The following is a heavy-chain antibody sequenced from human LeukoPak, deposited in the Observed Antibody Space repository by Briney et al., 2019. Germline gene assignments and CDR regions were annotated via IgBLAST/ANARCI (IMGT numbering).Heavy chain of an antibody. V-gene: IGHV3-30*02. CDR2: IQNDGSNK. CDR1: GFTFSSSG. J-gene: IGHJ4*02. D-gene: IGHD6-6*01. CDR3: ARDWGTSSLYLVN. Sequence: PGGSLRLSCAASGFTFSSSGMHWVRQAPGKGLEWVTFIQNDGSNKKYADSVKGRFTISRDNSKNTLYLQMNSLRAEDTAVYYCARDWGTSSLYLVNWGQGTLVTVSP.